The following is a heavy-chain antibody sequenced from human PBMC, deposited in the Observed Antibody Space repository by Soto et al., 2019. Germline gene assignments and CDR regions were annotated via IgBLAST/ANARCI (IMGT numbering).Heavy chain of an antibody. CDR1: GGSISSGGYY. V-gene: IGHV4-31*03. CDR3: ARKVWFGEFPFAY. CDR2: IYYSGST. D-gene: IGHD3-10*01. Sequence: SETLSLTCTVSGGSISSGGYYWSWIRQHPGKGLEWIGYIYYSGSTYYNPSLKSRVTISVDTSKNQFSLKLSSVTAADTAVYYCARKVWFGEFPFAYWGKGTLVTVSS. J-gene: IGHJ4*02.